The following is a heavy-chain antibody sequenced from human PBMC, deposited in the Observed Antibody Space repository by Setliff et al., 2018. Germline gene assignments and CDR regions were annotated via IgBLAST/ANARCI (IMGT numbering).Heavy chain of an antibody. CDR2: IYYSGST. Sequence: LSLTCAVSGGSISDNNWWSWVRQPPGKGLEWIGSIYYSGSTYYNPSLKSRVTISVDTSKNQFSLKLSSVTAADTAVYYCARRRLYSSSWFEGAFDIWGQGTMVTVSS. D-gene: IGHD6-13*01. V-gene: IGHV4-39*01. CDR1: GGSISDNNW. J-gene: IGHJ3*02. CDR3: ARRRLYSSSWFEGAFDI.